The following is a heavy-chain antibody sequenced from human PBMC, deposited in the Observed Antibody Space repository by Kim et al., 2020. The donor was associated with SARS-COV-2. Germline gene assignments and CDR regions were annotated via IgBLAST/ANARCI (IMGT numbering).Heavy chain of an antibody. Sequence: GGSLRLSCAASGFTFSSYAMHWVRQAPGKGLEWVAVIWYDGSNKYYADSVKGRFTISRDNSKNTLYLQMNSLRAEDTAVYYCAKDTGVSRRVFDYWGQGTLVTVSS. CDR3: AKDTGVSRRVFDY. D-gene: IGHD2-8*01. CDR1: GFTFSSYA. V-gene: IGHV3-33*06. CDR2: IWYDGSNK. J-gene: IGHJ4*02.